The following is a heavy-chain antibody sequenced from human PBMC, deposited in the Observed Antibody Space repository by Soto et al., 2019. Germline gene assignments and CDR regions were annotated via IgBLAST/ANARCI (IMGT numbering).Heavy chain of an antibody. CDR1: GGSISSSSYY. CDR3: ARNNGSHSVGPV. CDR2: IYYSGST. V-gene: IGHV4-39*01. J-gene: IGHJ4*02. D-gene: IGHD5-12*01. Sequence: PLETLSLTCTVSGGSISSSSYYWGWIRQPPGKGLEWIGSIYYSGSTYYNPSLKSRVTISVDTSKNQFSLKLSSVTAADTAVYYCARNNGSHSVGPVWGQGTLVTVSS.